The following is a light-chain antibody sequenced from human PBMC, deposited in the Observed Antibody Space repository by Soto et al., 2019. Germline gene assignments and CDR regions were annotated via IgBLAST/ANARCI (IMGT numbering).Light chain of an antibody. V-gene: IGKV1-39*01. CDR1: QTISTS. CDR2: RAS. J-gene: IGKJ1*01. CDR3: QQSYNSPPWT. Sequence: DIRMTQSPSSLSASVGDRVTISCRASQTISTSLNWYQQKPGTAPRLLIYRASSVKSGVPPRFSGSGSGRDFTLTISSLRPEDIATYFCQQSYNSPPWTFGQGTKVDIK.